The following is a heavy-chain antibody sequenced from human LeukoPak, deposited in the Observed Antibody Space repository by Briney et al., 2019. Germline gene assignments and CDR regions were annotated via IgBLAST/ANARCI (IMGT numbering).Heavy chain of an antibody. V-gene: IGHV1-69*13. CDR3: ARADISIREPLQLDY. CDR2: IIPIFGTA. D-gene: IGHD3-9*01. Sequence: ASVTVSCKASGGTFSSYAISWVRQAPGQGLEWMGGIIPIFGTANYAQKFQGRVTITADESTSTAYMELSSLRSEDTAVYYCARADISIREPLQLDYWGQGTLVTVSS. CDR1: GGTFSSYA. J-gene: IGHJ4*02.